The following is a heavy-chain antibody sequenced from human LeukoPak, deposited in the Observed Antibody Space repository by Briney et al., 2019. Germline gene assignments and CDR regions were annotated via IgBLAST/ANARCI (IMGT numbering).Heavy chain of an antibody. V-gene: IGHV3-30-3*01. Sequence: GGSLRLSCAASGFTFSIYAMHWVRQAPGKGLEWVTLISYDGSRKYYADSVKGRFTISRDNSKNTIYVQMNSLRAEDAAVYYCARGPETTGFYYYMDVWGKGTTVTVSS. CDR1: GFTFSIYA. J-gene: IGHJ6*03. D-gene: IGHD4-17*01. CDR3: ARGPETTGFYYYMDV. CDR2: ISYDGSRK.